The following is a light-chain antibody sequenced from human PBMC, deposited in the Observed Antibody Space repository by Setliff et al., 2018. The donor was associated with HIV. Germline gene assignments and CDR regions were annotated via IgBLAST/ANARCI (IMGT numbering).Light chain of an antibody. Sequence: QSALTQPRSVSGSPGQSVTISCTGTSSDGGGYNSVSWYQEHPGKAPKLIIYDGSKRPSGVPDRFSGSRSGNMASLTISGLQAEDEADYYCCSYADSYTALYVFGTGTKVTVL. J-gene: IGLJ1*01. CDR1: SSDGGGYNS. V-gene: IGLV2-11*01. CDR3: CSYADSYTALYV. CDR2: DGS.